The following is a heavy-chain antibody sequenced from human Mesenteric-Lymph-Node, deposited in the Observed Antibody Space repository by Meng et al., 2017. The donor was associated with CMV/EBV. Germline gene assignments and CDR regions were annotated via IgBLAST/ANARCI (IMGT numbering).Heavy chain of an antibody. V-gene: IGHV1-69*10. Sequence: FSSYAVSWVRQAPGQGLEWMGEIRPLLGMTNYAQKFQGRVTIIADTSTSTVYMGLSSLRSDDTAVYYCAREKREDCSGRSCRVRYIESWGPGTLVTVSS. CDR3: AREKREDCSGRSCRVRYIES. J-gene: IGHJ4*02. CDR2: IRPLLGMT. D-gene: IGHD2-15*01. CDR1: FSSYA.